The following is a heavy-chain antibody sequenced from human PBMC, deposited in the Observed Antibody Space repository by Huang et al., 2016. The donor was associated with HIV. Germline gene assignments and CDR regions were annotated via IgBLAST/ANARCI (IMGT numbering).Heavy chain of an antibody. D-gene: IGHD3-22*01. V-gene: IGHV3-21*01. CDR2: TSSSSSYR. CDR1: GFTFSSYS. J-gene: IGHJ4*02. Sequence: EVQLVESGGGLVKPGGSLRLSCEVSGFTFSSYSMNWVRQAPGRGVEWVSSTSSSSSYRYYADSVKGRFTISRDNAKNSLYLQMNSLRVEDTAMDYCARAETYYYDTSGYLSQGRFDYWGQGTLVTVSS. CDR3: ARAETYYYDTSGYLSQGRFDY.